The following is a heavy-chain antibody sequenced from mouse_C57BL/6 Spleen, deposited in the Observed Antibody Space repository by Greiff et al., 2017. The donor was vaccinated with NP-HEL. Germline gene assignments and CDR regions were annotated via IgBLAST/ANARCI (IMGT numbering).Heavy chain of an antibody. V-gene: IGHV14-4*01. CDR3: TTSYYYGSRGYAMDY. J-gene: IGHJ4*01. D-gene: IGHD1-1*01. CDR2: IDPENGDT. CDR1: GFNIKDDY. Sequence: VQLQQSGAELVRPGASVKLSCTASGFNIKDDYMHWVKQRPEQGLEWIGWIDPENGDTAYASKFQGKATITADTSSNTAYLQLSSLTSEDTAVYYCTTSYYYGSRGYAMDYWGQGTSVTVSS.